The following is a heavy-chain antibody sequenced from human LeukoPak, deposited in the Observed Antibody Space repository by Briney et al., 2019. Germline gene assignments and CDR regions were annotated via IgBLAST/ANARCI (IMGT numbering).Heavy chain of an antibody. V-gene: IGHV4-59*08. J-gene: IGHJ4*02. Sequence: KPSETLSLTCTVSGGSISSYYWSWIRQPPGKGLEWIGYIYYSGSTNYNPSLKSRVTISVDTSKNQFSPKLSSVTAADTAVYYCALGGSGWYGRIDYWGQGTLVTVSS. D-gene: IGHD6-19*01. CDR1: GGSISSYY. CDR2: IYYSGST. CDR3: ALGGSGWYGRIDY.